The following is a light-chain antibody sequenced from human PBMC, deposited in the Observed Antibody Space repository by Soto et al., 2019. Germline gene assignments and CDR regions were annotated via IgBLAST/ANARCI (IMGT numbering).Light chain of an antibody. CDR3: QQSFTTPWT. CDR1: QSISTY. J-gene: IGKJ1*01. Sequence: DIQVTQSPLSLSASVGDRVTITCRASQSISTYLNWYQQKPGKAPKLLIYGASSLQSGVPSRFSGSGSVTDFTLTISSLQPEDFATYHCQQSFTTPWTFGQGTKVEIK. CDR2: GAS. V-gene: IGKV1-39*01.